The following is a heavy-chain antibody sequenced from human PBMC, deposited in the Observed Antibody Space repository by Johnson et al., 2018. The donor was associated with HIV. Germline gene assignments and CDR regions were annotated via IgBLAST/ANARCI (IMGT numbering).Heavy chain of an antibody. D-gene: IGHD3-10*01. J-gene: IGHJ3*02. CDR2: IRYDESNI. Sequence: QVQLVESGGGLVQPGGSLRLSCAASGFTFSSYAMSWVRQAPGKGLEWVAFIRYDESNIYYADSVKGRFIISRDNSKNTLYVQMNRLRPEDTAAYFCAKGRSGGSGAFDIWGQGTVVTVSS. CDR3: AKGRSGGSGAFDI. CDR1: GFTFSSYA. V-gene: IGHV3-30*02.